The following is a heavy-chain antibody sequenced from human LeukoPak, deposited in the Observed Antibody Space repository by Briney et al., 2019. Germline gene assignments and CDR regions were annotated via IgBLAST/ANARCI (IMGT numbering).Heavy chain of an antibody. CDR2: IWYDGSNK. V-gene: IGHV3-33*01. J-gene: IGHJ4*02. CDR3: ARDGGGFDY. CDR1: GFTFCSYG. D-gene: IGHD2-15*01. Sequence: PGGSLRLSCAASGFTFCSYGMHWVRQAPGKGLEGVAVIWYDGSNKYYADSVKGRFTISRDNSKNTLYLQMNSLRAEDTAVYYCARDGGGFDYWGQGTLVTVSS.